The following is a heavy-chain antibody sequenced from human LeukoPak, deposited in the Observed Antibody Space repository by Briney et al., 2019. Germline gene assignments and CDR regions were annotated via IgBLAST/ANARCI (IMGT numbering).Heavy chain of an antibody. Sequence: GGSLRLSCAGSGFIFNNYAMHWVRQPPGKGLEWVSGISWNSGSVDYADSVKGRFTISRDNAKNSLYLQMNSLRAGDTAVYYCARGAAAAGTIDYWGQGTLVTVSS. D-gene: IGHD6-13*01. CDR2: ISWNSGSV. CDR3: ARGAAAAGTIDY. CDR1: GFIFNNYA. V-gene: IGHV3-9*01. J-gene: IGHJ4*02.